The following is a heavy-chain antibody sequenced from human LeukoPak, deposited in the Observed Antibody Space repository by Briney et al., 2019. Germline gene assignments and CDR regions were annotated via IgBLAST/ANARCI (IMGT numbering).Heavy chain of an antibody. V-gene: IGHV4-30-4*08. Sequence: SETLSLTCTVSGGSIRSSSYYWGWVRQPRGRGLEWVGYIYYSGSTYYNPSLKGRVTISVDTSKDQFSLKLSSVTAADTAVYYCASPGPPRGYRYGPPTNWGQGTLVTVSS. CDR2: IYYSGST. CDR1: GGSIRSSSYY. D-gene: IGHD5-18*01. J-gene: IGHJ4*02. CDR3: ASPGPPRGYRYGPPTN.